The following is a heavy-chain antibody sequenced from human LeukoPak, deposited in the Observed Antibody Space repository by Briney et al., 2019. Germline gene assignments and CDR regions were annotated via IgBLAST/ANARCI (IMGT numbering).Heavy chain of an antibody. CDR3: ARDQKLWFGGLGYYYYYYMDV. D-gene: IGHD3-10*01. CDR1: GFTFSSYW. Sequence: GGSPRLSCAASGFTFSSYWMSWVRQAPGKGLEWVANIKQDGSEKYYVDSVKGRFTISRDNAKNSLYLQMNSLRAEDTAVYYCARDQKLWFGGLGYYYYYYMDVWGKGTTVTISS. V-gene: IGHV3-7*01. J-gene: IGHJ6*03. CDR2: IKQDGSEK.